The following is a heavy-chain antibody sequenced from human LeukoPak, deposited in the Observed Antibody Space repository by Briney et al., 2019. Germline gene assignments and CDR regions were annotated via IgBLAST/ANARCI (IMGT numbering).Heavy chain of an antibody. D-gene: IGHD6-19*01. J-gene: IGHJ4*02. CDR3: AKGVAVASPYYFDY. V-gene: IGHV3-23*01. CDR2: ISGSGSST. CDR1: GFTFSSYA. Sequence: XGGSLRLSCAASGFTFSSYAMSWVRQAPGKGLEWVSPISGSGSSTYYADSVKGRFTISRDNSKNTLYLQMNSLRAEDTAVYYCAKGVAVASPYYFDYWGQGTLVTVSS.